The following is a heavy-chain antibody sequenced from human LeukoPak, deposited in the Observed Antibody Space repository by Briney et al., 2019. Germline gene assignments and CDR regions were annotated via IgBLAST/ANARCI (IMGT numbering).Heavy chain of an antibody. CDR2: IYTSGST. CDR3: ARFLASSSSSHYYYYYYMDV. V-gene: IGHV4-4*07. Sequence: PSETLSLTCTVSGDSIRSFYWSWIRQPAGKGLEWIGRIYTSGSTNYNPSLKSRVTMSVDTSKNQFSLKLSSVTAADTAVYYCARFLASSSSSHYYYYYYMDVWGKGTTVTVSS. J-gene: IGHJ6*03. CDR1: GDSIRSFY. D-gene: IGHD6-13*01.